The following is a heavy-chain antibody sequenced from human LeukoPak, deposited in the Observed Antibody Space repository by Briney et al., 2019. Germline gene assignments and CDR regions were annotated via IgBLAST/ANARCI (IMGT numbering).Heavy chain of an antibody. D-gene: IGHD1-1*01. CDR3: ARLGGTNWYNWFDP. Sequence: SETLSLTCTVSGASISSDYWSWIRQPAGKGLEWIGRVYPTGSTNFSPSLKNRVTMSIDTSKNQFSLNLSSVTAADTAVYYCARLGGTNWYNWFDPWGQGTLVTVFS. CDR1: GASISSDY. V-gene: IGHV4-4*07. J-gene: IGHJ5*02. CDR2: VYPTGST.